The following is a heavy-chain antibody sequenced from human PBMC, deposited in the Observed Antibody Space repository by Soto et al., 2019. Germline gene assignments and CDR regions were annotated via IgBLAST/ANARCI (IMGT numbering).Heavy chain of an antibody. CDR3: ARYSNYYYYYGRDV. CDR1: GFPFSSYE. J-gene: IGHJ6*02. CDR2: ISSSGSTI. V-gene: IGHV3-48*03. Sequence: PGGSLRLSCAASGFPFSSYEMNWVRQAPGKGLEWVSYISSSGSTIYYADSVKGRFTISRDNAKNSLYLQMNSLRAEDTAVYYCARYSNYYYYYGRDVWGQGKTVSVS. D-gene: IGHD4-4*01.